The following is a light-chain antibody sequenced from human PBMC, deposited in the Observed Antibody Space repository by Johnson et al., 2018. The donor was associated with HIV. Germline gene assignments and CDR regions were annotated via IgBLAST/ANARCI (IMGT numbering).Light chain of an antibody. Sequence: QSFLTQPPSVSAAPGQKVTISCSGSSSNIGNNYVSWYQQLPGTAPKLLIYDNNKRPSGISDRFSGSKSGTSATLAITGLPTGDEADYYCGTWDSILSDYVFGTGTKVTVL. CDR1: SSNIGNNY. J-gene: IGLJ1*01. CDR3: GTWDSILSDYV. V-gene: IGLV1-51*01. CDR2: DNN.